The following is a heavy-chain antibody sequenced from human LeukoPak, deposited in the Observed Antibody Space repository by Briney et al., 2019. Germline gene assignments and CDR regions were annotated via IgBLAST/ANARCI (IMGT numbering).Heavy chain of an antibody. CDR3: ATGRDSSGYYRPFDY. D-gene: IGHD3-22*01. V-gene: IGHV1-24*01. Sequence: ASVKVSCKVSGYTLTELSMHWVRQAPGKGLEWMGGFDPEDGGTIYAQKFQGRVTMTEDTSTDTAYMELSSLRSEDTAVYYCATGRDSSGYYRPFDYWGQGTLVTVSS. CDR1: GYTLTELS. J-gene: IGHJ4*02. CDR2: FDPEDGGT.